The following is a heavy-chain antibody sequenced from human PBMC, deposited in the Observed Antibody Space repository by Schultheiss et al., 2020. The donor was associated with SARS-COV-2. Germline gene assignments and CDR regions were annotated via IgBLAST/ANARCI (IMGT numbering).Heavy chain of an antibody. CDR2: IIPIFGTA. J-gene: IGHJ5*02. Sequence: AKVSCKASGGTFSSYAISWVRQAPGQGLEWMGGIIPIFGTANYAQKFQGRVTITADESTSTAYMELSSLRSEDTAVYYCARGVVRGPGWFDPWGQGTLVTVSS. D-gene: IGHD3-10*01. V-gene: IGHV1-69*01. CDR3: ARGVVRGPGWFDP. CDR1: GGTFSSYA.